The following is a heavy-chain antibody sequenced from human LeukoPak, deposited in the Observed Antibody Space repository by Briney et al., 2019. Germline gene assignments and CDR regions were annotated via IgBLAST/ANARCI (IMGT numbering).Heavy chain of an antibody. V-gene: IGHV3-15*01. D-gene: IGHD6-13*01. J-gene: IGHJ4*02. CDR3: TTVAAAGHYDS. CDR1: GLTFTKAW. Sequence: GGSLRLSCAASGLTFTKAWMTWVRQAPGEGLEWVGRIKSNTDGGTTDYAAPVKGRFTISRDDSKNTLYLQMNSLKTEDTAVYYCTTVAAAGHYDSWGQGTLVTVSS. CDR2: IKSNTDGGTT.